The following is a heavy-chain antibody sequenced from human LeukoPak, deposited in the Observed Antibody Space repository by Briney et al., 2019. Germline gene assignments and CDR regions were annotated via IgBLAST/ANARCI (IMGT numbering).Heavy chain of an antibody. CDR2: IYYSGST. CDR3: ARWSSTSSPFDY. J-gene: IGHJ4*02. V-gene: IGHV4-39*07. Sequence: SETLSLTCTVSGGSISGSSYFWGWIRQPPGKGLEWVVSIYYSGSTYNNPSLKSRVIISLDTSKNQFSLKLSSVTAADTAVYYCARWSSTSSPFDYWGQGTLVTVSS. CDR1: GGSISGSSYF. D-gene: IGHD2-2*01.